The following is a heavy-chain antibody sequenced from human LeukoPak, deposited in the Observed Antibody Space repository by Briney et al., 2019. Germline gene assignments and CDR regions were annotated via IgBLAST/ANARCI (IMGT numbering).Heavy chain of an antibody. CDR3: ARGGGYSYGSPFDY. V-gene: IGHV3-23*01. D-gene: IGHD5-18*01. Sequence: GGSLRLSCAASGFTFSNYAMRWVRQAPGKGLEWVSGISGIGDSTYYADSGKGRFTISRDNSKNTLYLQMNSLRAEDTAVYYCARGGGYSYGSPFDYWGQGTLVTVSS. CDR2: ISGIGDST. J-gene: IGHJ4*02. CDR1: GFTFSNYA.